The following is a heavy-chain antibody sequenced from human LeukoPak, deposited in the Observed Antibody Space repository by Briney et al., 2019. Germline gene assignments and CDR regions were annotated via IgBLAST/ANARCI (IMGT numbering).Heavy chain of an antibody. D-gene: IGHD7-27*01. CDR2: IYYSGSP. V-gene: IGHV4-59*02. CDR1: GGSVSSYY. J-gene: IGHJ5*02. Sequence: PSETLSLTCTVSGGSVSSYYWSWIRQPPGKGLEWIWYIYYSGSPNYKPSLKSRVTISVDTSKNQFSLKLSSVTAADTAVYYCARLTWDHLADPWGQGTLVTVSS. CDR3: ARLTWDHLADP.